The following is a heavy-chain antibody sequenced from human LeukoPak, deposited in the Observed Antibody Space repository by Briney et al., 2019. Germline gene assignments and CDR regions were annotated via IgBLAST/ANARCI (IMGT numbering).Heavy chain of an antibody. V-gene: IGHV4-39*01. J-gene: IGHJ6*02. CDR1: GGSISNSNYY. CDR3: AKWLLFNRYYYGIDV. Sequence: SETLSLTCTVSGGSISNSNYYWDWIRQPPGKGLEWIGTTYYSGSTYYNPSLKDRVTISVDTFKNQFSLRLSSVNPADTAVYYCAKWLLFNRYYYGIDVWGRGTTVTVSS. D-gene: IGHD5-24*01. CDR2: TYYSGST.